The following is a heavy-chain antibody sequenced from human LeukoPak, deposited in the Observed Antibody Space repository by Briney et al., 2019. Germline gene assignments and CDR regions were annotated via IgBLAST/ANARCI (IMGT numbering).Heavy chain of an antibody. CDR1: GFTFSSYA. D-gene: IGHD3-3*01. CDR3: AKGSIADYDFWSGYYTHYFDF. Sequence: GGSLRLSCAASGFTFSSYAMSWVRQAPGKGLEWVSAISGSGGSTYYADSVKGRFTISRDNSKNTLYLQMNSLRAEDTAVYYCAKGSIADYDFWSGYYTHYFDFWGQGTLVTVSS. V-gene: IGHV3-23*01. J-gene: IGHJ4*02. CDR2: ISGSGGST.